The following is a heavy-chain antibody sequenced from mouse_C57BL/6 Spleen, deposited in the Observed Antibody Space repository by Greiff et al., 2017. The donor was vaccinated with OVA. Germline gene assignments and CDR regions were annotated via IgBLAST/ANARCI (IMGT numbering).Heavy chain of an antibody. CDR2: INPNNGGT. J-gene: IGHJ3*01. D-gene: IGHD2-4*01. Sequence: VQLQQSGPELVKPGASVKISCKASGYTFTDYYMNWVKQSHGKSLEWIGDINPNNGGTSYNQKFKGKATLTVDKSSSTAYMELRSLTSEDSAVYYCARGDLDYDGAWFAYWGQGTLVTVSA. V-gene: IGHV1-26*01. CDR1: GYTFTDYY. CDR3: ARGDLDYDGAWFAY.